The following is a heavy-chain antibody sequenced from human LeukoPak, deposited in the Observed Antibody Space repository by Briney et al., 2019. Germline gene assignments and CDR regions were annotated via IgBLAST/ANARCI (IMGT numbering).Heavy chain of an antibody. D-gene: IGHD4-17*01. J-gene: IGHJ4*02. CDR3: ARVGYGDYGY. CDR1: GGSISSYY. Sequence: SETLSLTCTVSGGSISSYYWSWIRQPPGKGLEWIGYIYYSGSTNYNPSLKSRVTISVDTSKNQFSLKLSPVTAADTAVYYCARVGYGDYGYWGQGTLVTVSS. CDR2: IYYSGST. V-gene: IGHV4-59*01.